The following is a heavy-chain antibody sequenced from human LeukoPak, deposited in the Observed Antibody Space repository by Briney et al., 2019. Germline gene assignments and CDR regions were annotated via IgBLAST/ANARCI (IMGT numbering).Heavy chain of an antibody. V-gene: IGHV4-59*01. D-gene: IGHD1-1*01. CDR3: AREKAGTTPYFDY. Sequence: SETLSLTCTVSGGSISSYYWSWIRQPPGKGLEWIGYIYYSGSTNYNPSLKSRVTISVDTSKNQFSLKLSSVTAADTAVYYCAREKAGTTPYFDYWGQGTLVTVSS. J-gene: IGHJ4*02. CDR1: GGSISSYY. CDR2: IYYSGST.